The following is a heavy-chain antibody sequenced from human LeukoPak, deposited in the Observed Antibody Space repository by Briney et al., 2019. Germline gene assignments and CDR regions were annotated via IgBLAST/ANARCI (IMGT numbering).Heavy chain of an antibody. J-gene: IGHJ4*02. D-gene: IGHD3-22*01. V-gene: IGHV3-23*01. CDR2: ISNDGGGT. Sequence: GGSLRLSCTASGFIFNNYGLIWVRQAPGKGLEWVSAISNDGGGTNYADFVKGRLPISRDNSKNTLFLQMNSLRAEDTALYYCAKGSSGYFFDLWGQGTLVTVSS. CDR1: GFIFNNYG. CDR3: AKGSSGYFFDL.